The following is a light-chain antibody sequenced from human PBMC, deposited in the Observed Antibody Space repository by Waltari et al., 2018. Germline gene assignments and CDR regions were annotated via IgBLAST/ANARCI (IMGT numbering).Light chain of an antibody. CDR2: LNSDGSH. J-gene: IGLJ3*02. Sequence: QLVLTQSPSASASLGASVKLTCPLSRGHSSYAIAWHQQQPEKGPRYLMKLNSDGSHSKGDGIPDRFSGSSSGAERYLTISSLQSEDEADYYCQTWGTGSWVFGGGTKLTVL. CDR1: RGHSSYA. CDR3: QTWGTGSWV. V-gene: IGLV4-69*01.